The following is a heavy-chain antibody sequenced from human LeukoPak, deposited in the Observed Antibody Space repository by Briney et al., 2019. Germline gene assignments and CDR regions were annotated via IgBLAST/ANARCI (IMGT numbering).Heavy chain of an antibody. CDR1: GGSFSGHY. D-gene: IGHD3-16*01. J-gene: IGHJ4*02. CDR2: INHSGST. CDR3: APLTFGGVLTV. Sequence: SETLSLTCAVSGGSFSGHYWNWIRQPPGKGLEWIGEINHSGSTNYNPSLKSRVTISVDTSKNQFSLKLSSVTAADTAVYYCAPLTFGGVLTVWGQGTLVTVSS. V-gene: IGHV4-34*01.